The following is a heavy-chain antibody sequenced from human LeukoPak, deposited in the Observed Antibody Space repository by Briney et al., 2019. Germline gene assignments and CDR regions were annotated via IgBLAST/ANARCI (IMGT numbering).Heavy chain of an antibody. V-gene: IGHV6-1*01. CDR1: GDSVSSNSAT. CDR2: TYYRSKWYN. Sequence: QTLSLTSAISGDSVSSNSATWNWIRQSPSRCLEWLGRTYYRSKWYNDYAVSVKSRITIKPDTSKNQFSLQLNSVTPEDTAVYYCARAPGGDDAFDIWGQGTMVTVSS. D-gene: IGHD7-27*01. CDR3: ARAPGGDDAFDI. J-gene: IGHJ3*02.